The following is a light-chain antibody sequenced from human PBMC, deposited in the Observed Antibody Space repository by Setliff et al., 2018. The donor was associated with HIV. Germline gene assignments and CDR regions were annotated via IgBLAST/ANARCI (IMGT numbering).Light chain of an antibody. Sequence: QSALTQPASVSGSPGQSITISCSGSSSDVGGYNHVSWYQQHPGKAPKVMIYDVSNRPLGVSNRFSGSKSDNTASLTISGLQAEDEADYYCSSYVNINTLVFGTGTKVTVL. J-gene: IGLJ1*01. CDR3: SSYVNINTLV. V-gene: IGLV2-14*03. CDR2: DVS. CDR1: SSDVGGYNH.